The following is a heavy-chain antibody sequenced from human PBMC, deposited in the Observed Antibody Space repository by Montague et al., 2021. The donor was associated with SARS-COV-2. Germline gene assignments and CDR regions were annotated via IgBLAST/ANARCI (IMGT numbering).Heavy chain of an antibody. CDR2: IYSGSGST. CDR1: GFTVSSNY. CDR3: ARAPGSSYSSGWYDYYYGMDV. Sequence: SLRLSCAAAGFTVSSNYVSWVRQAPGKGLEWVSVIYSGSGSTYYADSVKGRFTISRDISKNTLYLQMNSLRAEDTAVYYCARAPGSSYSSGWYDYYYGMDVWGKGTTVTVSS. J-gene: IGHJ6*04. V-gene: IGHV3-66*01. D-gene: IGHD6-19*01.